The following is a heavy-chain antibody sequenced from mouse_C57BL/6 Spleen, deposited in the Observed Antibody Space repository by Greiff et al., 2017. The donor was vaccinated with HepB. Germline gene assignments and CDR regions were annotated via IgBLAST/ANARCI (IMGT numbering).Heavy chain of an antibody. CDR2: IYPRDGST. V-gene: IGHV1-78*01. CDR1: GYTFTDHT. CDR3: ARRSMMVTTGYAMDY. D-gene: IGHD2-3*01. J-gene: IGHJ4*01. Sequence: VQLQQSDAELVKPGASVKISCKVSGYTFTDHTIHWMKQRPEQGLEWIGYIYPRDGSTKYNEKFKGKATLTADKSSSTAYMQLNSLTSEDSAVYVGARRSMMVTTGYAMDYWGQGTSVTVSS.